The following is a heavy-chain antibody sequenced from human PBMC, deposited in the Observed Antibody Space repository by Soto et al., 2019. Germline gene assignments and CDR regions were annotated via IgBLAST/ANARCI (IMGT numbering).Heavy chain of an antibody. CDR2: ISAYNGNT. Sequence: QVQLVQSGAEVKKPGASVKVSCKASGYTFTSYGISWVRQAPGQGLEWMGWISAYNGNTNYAQKLQGRVTMTTDTSTSTAYMELRSLRSDDTAVYYCARDVHLATVVAGVSRDGMDVWGQGTTVTVSS. J-gene: IGHJ6*02. CDR1: GYTFTSYG. D-gene: IGHD2-15*01. V-gene: IGHV1-18*01. CDR3: ARDVHLATVVAGVSRDGMDV.